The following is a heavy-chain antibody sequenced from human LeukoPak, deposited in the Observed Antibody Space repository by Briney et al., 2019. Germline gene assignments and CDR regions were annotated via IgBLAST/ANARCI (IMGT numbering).Heavy chain of an antibody. V-gene: IGHV3-48*01. CDR2: ISSSSSTI. D-gene: IGHD1-14*01. CDR1: GFTFSSYS. Sequence: PGGSLRLSCAASGFTFSSYSMNWVRQAPGKGLEWVSYISSSSSTIYYAGSVKGRFTISRDNAKNSLYLQMNSLRAEDTALYYCARDRGNQRGYYYYYMDVWGKGTTVTVSS. J-gene: IGHJ6*03. CDR3: ARDRGNQRGYYYYYMDV.